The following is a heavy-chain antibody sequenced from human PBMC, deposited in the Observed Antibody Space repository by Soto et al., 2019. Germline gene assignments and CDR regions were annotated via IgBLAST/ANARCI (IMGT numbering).Heavy chain of an antibody. CDR3: AKDPFPYYYGSGSGANGLSNWFAP. CDR1: GFTFDDYA. Sequence: PGGSLRLSCAASGFTFDDYAMHWVRQAPGKGLEWVSGISWNSGSIGYADSVKGRFTIPRDNAKNSLYLQMNSLRAEDTALYYCAKDPFPYYYGSGSGANGLSNWFAPWGQGTLVTVSS. D-gene: IGHD3-10*01. J-gene: IGHJ5*02. V-gene: IGHV3-9*01. CDR2: ISWNSGSI.